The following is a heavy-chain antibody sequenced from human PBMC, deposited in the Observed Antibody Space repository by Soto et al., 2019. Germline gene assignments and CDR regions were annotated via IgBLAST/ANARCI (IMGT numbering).Heavy chain of an antibody. CDR1: GGSISSYY. D-gene: IGHD2-15*01. CDR2: IYYSGST. J-gene: IGHJ6*03. V-gene: IGHV4-59*01. Sequence: PSETLSLTCTVSGGSISSYYWSWIRQPPGKGLEWIGYIYYSGSTNYNPSLKSRVTISVDTSKNQFSLKLSSVTAADTAVYYCARSPSLEDIVVVVAATHYYYYYMDVWGKGTTVTVSS. CDR3: ARSPSLEDIVVVVAATHYYYYYMDV.